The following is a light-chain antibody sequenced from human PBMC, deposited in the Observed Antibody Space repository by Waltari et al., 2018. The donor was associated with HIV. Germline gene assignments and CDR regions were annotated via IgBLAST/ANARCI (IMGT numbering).Light chain of an antibody. Sequence: EIVLTKSPVFKSVSLGDKLTISCRASQKIGRNLHWYQQKPNKSPKLLIKYASQSFSGVPSRFSGIGSGTDFTLTIDSLETEDVATYYCHQSKTFPWTFGQGTNVEI. CDR1: QKIGRN. CDR3: HQSKTFPWT. J-gene: IGKJ1*01. V-gene: IGKV6-21*01. CDR2: YAS.